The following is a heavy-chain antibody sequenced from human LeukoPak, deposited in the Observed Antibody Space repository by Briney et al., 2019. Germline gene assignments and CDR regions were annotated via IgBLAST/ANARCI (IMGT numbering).Heavy chain of an antibody. J-gene: IGHJ4*02. Sequence: PGGSLRLSCAASELTFNSNWMHWVRQAPGKGLVWVPRINSDGSTTNYADSVKGRFTISRDNAKNTLYLQMNSLRAEDTAVYYCTSYTSGWNWGQGTLVTVSP. D-gene: IGHD6-19*01. CDR3: TSYTSGWN. V-gene: IGHV3-74*01. CDR1: ELTFNSNW. CDR2: INSDGSTT.